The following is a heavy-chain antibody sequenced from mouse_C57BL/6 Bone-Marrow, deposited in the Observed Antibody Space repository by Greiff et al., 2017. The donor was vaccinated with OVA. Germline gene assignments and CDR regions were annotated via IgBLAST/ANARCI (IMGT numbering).Heavy chain of an antibody. CDR2: IYPGSGST. Sequence: VQLQQPGAELVKPGASVKMSCKASGYTFTSYWITWVKQRPGQGLEWIGDIYPGSGSTNYNEKFKSKATLTVDTSSSTAYMQLSSLTSEDSAVYYCARPGYRHYYFDYWGQGTTLTVSS. V-gene: IGHV1-55*01. CDR1: GYTFTSYW. D-gene: IGHD1-2*01. CDR3: ARPGYRHYYFDY. J-gene: IGHJ2*01.